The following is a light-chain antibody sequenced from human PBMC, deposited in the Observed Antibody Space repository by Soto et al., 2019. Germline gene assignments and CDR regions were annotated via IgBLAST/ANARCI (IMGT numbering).Light chain of an antibody. CDR3: ETWDTNTWV. CDR2: LEGSGSY. Sequence: QLVLTPSSSASASLGSSVKLTCTLSSGHSSYIIAWHQQQPGKAPRYLMKLEGSGSYNKGSGVPDRFSGSSSGADRYLTISNLRFEDEADYYCETWDTNTWVFGGGTKLTVL. J-gene: IGLJ3*02. V-gene: IGLV4-60*02. CDR1: SGHSSYI.